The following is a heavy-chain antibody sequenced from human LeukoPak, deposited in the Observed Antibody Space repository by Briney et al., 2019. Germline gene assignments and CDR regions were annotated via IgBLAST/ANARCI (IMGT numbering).Heavy chain of an antibody. Sequence: SETLSLTCTVSGGSISSYYWSWIRQPPGKGLEWIGYIYYSGSTNYNPSLKSRVTISVDTSKNQFSLKLSSVTAADTAVYYCAGRFGYCSSTSCYGVASFDYWGQGTLVTVSS. J-gene: IGHJ4*02. CDR1: GGSISSYY. D-gene: IGHD2-2*03. CDR2: IYYSGST. V-gene: IGHV4-59*01. CDR3: AGRFGYCSSTSCYGVASFDY.